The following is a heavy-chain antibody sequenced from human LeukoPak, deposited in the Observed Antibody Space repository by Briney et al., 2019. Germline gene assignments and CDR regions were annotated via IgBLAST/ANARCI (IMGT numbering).Heavy chain of an antibody. J-gene: IGHJ4*02. V-gene: IGHV3-73*01. Sequence: GGSLRLSCAASGFTFSGFAMHWVRQASGKGLEWVGRIRSKANSYATAYAASVKGRFTISRDDSKNTAYLQMNSLKTEDTAVYYCTSTMGPYFDYWGQGTLVTVSS. CDR2: IRSKANSYAT. D-gene: IGHD2-8*01. CDR1: GFTFSGFA. CDR3: TSTMGPYFDY.